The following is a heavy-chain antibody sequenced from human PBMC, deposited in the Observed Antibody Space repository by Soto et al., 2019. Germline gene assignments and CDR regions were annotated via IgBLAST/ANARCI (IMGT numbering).Heavy chain of an antibody. CDR2: ISSSGSTI. CDR1: GFTFSDYY. D-gene: IGHD1-7*01. V-gene: IGHV3-11*01. CDR3: ARVLGTTVVTPRQFDP. J-gene: IGHJ5*02. Sequence: PGGSLRLSCAASGFTFSDYYMSWIRQAPGKGLEWVSYISSSGSTIYYADSVKGRFTISRDNAKNSLYLQMNSRRAEDTAVYYCARVLGTTVVTPRQFDPWGQGTLVTVSS.